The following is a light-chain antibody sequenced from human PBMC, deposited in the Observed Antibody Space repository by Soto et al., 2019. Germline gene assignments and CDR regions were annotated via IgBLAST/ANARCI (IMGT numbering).Light chain of an antibody. CDR3: SSYTSSDTHV. CDR1: SSDVGSYNR. J-gene: IGLJ1*01. V-gene: IGLV2-18*02. CDR2: DVT. Sequence: QSALTQPSSVSGSPGQSVTISCTGTSSDVGSYNRVSWYQQPPGTAPKLMVYDVTNRPSGVPDRFSGSKSGNTASLTISGLQAEDEADYYCSSYTSSDTHVFGTGTKLTVL.